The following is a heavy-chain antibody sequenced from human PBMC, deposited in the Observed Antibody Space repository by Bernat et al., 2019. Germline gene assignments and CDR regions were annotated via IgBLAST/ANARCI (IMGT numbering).Heavy chain of an antibody. CDR3: ARDGAATMGGGFDS. D-gene: IGHD5-24*01. CDR2: IVYDGTNK. CDR1: GFTFSRNA. V-gene: IGHV3-30*01. Sequence: QVQLVESGGGVVQPGRSLRLSCAASGFTFSRNAMHWVRQAPGKGLEWVAVIVYDGTNKLYADSVKGRFTISRDNSKNTLYLQMKSLRAEDTAVYYCARDGAATMGGGFDSWGQGTLVTVSS. J-gene: IGHJ5*01.